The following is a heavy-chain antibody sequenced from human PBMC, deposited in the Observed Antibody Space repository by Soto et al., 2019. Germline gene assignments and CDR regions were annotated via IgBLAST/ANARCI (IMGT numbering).Heavy chain of an antibody. CDR3: ASGHDAYKVRY. D-gene: IGHD1-1*01. V-gene: IGHV4-31*11. J-gene: IGHJ4*02. Sequence: SETLSLTCAVSGGSISSGGYSWSWIRQPPGKGLEWIGYIYYTGNTYYNPSLKSRPTISIDTSENQFSLKLTSVTAADTAVYFCASGHDAYKVRYWGQGTLVTVSS. CDR2: IYYTGNT. CDR1: GGSISSGGYS.